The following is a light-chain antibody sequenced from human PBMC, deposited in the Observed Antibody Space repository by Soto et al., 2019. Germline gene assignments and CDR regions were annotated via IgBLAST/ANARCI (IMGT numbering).Light chain of an antibody. CDR2: EVS. CDR1: SSDVGGYNY. CDR3: SSYAGSNNPYV. J-gene: IGLJ1*01. V-gene: IGLV2-14*01. Sequence: QSVLTQPASVSGSPGQSITISCTGTSSDVGGYNYVSWYQHHPGRAPKLLIYEVSYRPSGVSDRFSGSKSGNTASLTVSGLQAEDEADYYCSSYAGSNNPYVFGTGTKVTVL.